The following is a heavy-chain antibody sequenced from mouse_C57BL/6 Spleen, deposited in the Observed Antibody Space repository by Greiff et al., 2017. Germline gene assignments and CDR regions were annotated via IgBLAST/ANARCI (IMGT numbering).Heavy chain of an antibody. CDR3: TSSTMVTYYFGY. D-gene: IGHD2-2*01. CDR1: GYTFTDYE. V-gene: IGHV1-15*01. J-gene: IGHJ2*01. Sequence: VQLQQSGAELVRPGASVTLSCKASGYTFTDYEMHWVKQTPVHGLEWIGAIDPETGGTAYNQKFKGKAILTADKSSSTAYMELRSLTSEDSAVYYCTSSTMVTYYFGYWGQGTTLTVSS. CDR2: IDPETGGT.